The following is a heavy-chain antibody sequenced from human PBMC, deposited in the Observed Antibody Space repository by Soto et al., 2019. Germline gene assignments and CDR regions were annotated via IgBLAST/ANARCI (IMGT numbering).Heavy chain of an antibody. CDR1: GYTLTELS. D-gene: IGHD1-26*01. CDR2: FDPEDGET. Sequence: ASVKVSCKVSGYTLTELSMHWVRQAPGKGLEWMGGFDPEDGETIYAQKFQGRVTMTEDTSTDTAYMELSSLRSEDTAVYYCATETGRVVGATWWFDPWGQGTLVTVSS. CDR3: ATETGRVVGATWWFDP. J-gene: IGHJ5*02. V-gene: IGHV1-24*01.